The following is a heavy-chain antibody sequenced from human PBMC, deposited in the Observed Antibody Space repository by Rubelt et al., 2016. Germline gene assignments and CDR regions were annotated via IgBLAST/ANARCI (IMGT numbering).Heavy chain of an antibody. V-gene: IGHV4-39*07. D-gene: IGHD3-10*01. CDR1: GGSISSSSYY. CDR3: ARDYYYGSGSYYLDRRGFDP. CDR2: IYYSGST. J-gene: IGHJ5*02. Sequence: QLQLQESGPGLVKPSETLSLTCTVSGGSISSSSYYWGWIRQPPGKGLEWIGSIYYSGSTYYNPSLKSRVTISVETSKNQFSLKLSSVTDADTAVYYCARDYYYGSGSYYLDRRGFDPWGQGTLVTVSS.